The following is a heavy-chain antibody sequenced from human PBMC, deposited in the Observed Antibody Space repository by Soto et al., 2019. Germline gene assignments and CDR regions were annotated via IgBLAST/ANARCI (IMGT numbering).Heavy chain of an antibody. CDR1: GFTFSSFW. V-gene: IGHV3-7*01. D-gene: IGHD1-26*01. CDR3: ARDVSGKLGHDS. Sequence: PGGSLRLSCAASGFTFSSFWMSWVRRAPGKGLEWVANTKQDGSDKNYVGSVKGRFTISRDNAKNSLFLQKNSLRVEDTAMYYCARDVSGKLGHDSWGQGTLVTVSS. CDR2: TKQDGSDK. J-gene: IGHJ4*02.